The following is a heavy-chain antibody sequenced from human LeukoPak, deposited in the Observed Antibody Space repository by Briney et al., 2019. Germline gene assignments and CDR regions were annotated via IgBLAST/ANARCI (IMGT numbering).Heavy chain of an antibody. Sequence: LRLSCTASGFTFGDYGMSWVRQAPGKGLEWIGYIYHTGSTSYSPSLKSRVTISADTSQNQFSLKLSSVTAADTAVYYCASRKLGNDYWGQGTLVTVSS. D-gene: IGHD7-27*01. J-gene: IGHJ4*02. CDR2: IYHTGST. CDR3: ASRKLGNDY. CDR1: GFTFGDYG. V-gene: IGHV4-59*01.